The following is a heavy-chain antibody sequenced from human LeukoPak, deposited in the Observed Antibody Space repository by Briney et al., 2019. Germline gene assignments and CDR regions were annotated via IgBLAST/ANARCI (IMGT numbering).Heavy chain of an antibody. V-gene: IGHV3-30*03. CDR2: ISYDGSNK. D-gene: IGHD5-12*01. Sequence: PGGSLRLSCAASGFTFSSYSMNWVRQAPGKGLEWVAVISYDGSNKYYADSVKGRFTISRDNSKNTLYLQMNSLRAEDTAVYYCARDGVTTIIAGWFDPWGQGTLVTVSS. J-gene: IGHJ5*02. CDR3: ARDGVTTIIAGWFDP. CDR1: GFTFSSYS.